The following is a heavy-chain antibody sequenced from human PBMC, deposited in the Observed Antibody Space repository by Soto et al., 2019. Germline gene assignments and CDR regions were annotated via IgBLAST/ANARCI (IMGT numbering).Heavy chain of an antibody. J-gene: IGHJ5*02. CDR2: INPIGGTA. Sequence: ASVKVSCKASGYTFTSSYIQCVRQAPEQGLEWMGRINPIGGTASYAQKFQGRVTINADQSTSTAYMELSSLRSEDTAVYYCARDALGLRLGELSLGPWGQGTLVTSPQ. CDR3: ARDALGLRLGELSLGP. V-gene: IGHV1-46*01. CDR1: GYTFTSSY. D-gene: IGHD3-16*02.